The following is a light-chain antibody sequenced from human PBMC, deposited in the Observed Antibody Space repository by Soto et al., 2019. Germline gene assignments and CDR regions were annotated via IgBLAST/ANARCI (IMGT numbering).Light chain of an antibody. CDR3: HQRQSWPRT. CDR1: QYINTR. CDR2: QTS. V-gene: IGKV3-11*01. Sequence: EIALTQSPATLSSFPGDRVTLSCRASQYINTRLAWYQHRPGQAPRLLIYQTSLRAAGIPARFSASGSGTDFTLTISDVQPEDFALYYCHQRQSWPRTFGQGTKVDI. J-gene: IGKJ1*01.